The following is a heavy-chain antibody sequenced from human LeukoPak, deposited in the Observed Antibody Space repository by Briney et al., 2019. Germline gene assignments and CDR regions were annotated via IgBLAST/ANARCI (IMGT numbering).Heavy chain of an antibody. Sequence: SETLSLTCAVYGGSFSGYYWSWIRQPPGKGLEWIGEINHSGSTNYNPSLKSRVTISVDTSKNQFSLKLSSVTAADTAVYYCASTNIAAANPDHSYVDVWGKGTTVTISS. CDR1: GGSFSGYY. CDR2: INHSGST. V-gene: IGHV4-34*01. D-gene: IGHD6-13*01. CDR3: ASTNIAAANPDHSYVDV. J-gene: IGHJ6*03.